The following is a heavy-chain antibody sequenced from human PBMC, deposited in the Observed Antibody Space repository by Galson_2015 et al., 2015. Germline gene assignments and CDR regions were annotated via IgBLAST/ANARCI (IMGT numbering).Heavy chain of an antibody. J-gene: IGHJ4*01. CDR2: INHDGSER. D-gene: IGHD5-18*01. V-gene: IGHV3-7*01. Sequence: SLRLSCAVSGLTFSRYWMTWVRQTPGRGLEWVANINHDGSERYYVDSVRGRFIISRDNAESSLFLQMNSLRAEDTAVYYCARDGPDTQERLDYWGHGTLVTVSS. CDR1: GLTFSRYW. CDR3: ARDGPDTQERLDY.